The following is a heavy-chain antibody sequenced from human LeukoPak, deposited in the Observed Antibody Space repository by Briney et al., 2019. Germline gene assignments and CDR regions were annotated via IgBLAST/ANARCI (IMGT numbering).Heavy chain of an antibody. V-gene: IGHV1-2*02. CDR3: ARDHPSFYGDYEGAWDY. J-gene: IGHJ4*02. Sequence: AASVKVSCKASGCTFTGYYMHWVRQAPGQGLEWMGWINPNSGGTNYAQKFQGRVTMTRDTSISTAYMELSRLRSDDTAVYYCARDHPSFYGDYEGAWDYWGQGTLVTVSS. CDR2: INPNSGGT. CDR1: GCTFTGYY. D-gene: IGHD4-17*01.